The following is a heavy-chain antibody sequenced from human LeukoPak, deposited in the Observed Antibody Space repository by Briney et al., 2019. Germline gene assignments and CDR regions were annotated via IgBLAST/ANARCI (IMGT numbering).Heavy chain of an antibody. Sequence: GRSLRLSCAASGFTFSSFGMHWVRQAPGKGLEWVAVISYDGSNKYYADSVKGRFTISRDNSKSTVFLQMNSLRTEDTAVYYCAKDRHSYSNYFDPWGQGTLVAVSS. CDR3: AKDRHSYSNYFDP. CDR2: ISYDGSNK. CDR1: GFTFSSFG. J-gene: IGHJ5*02. V-gene: IGHV3-30*18. D-gene: IGHD3-10*01.